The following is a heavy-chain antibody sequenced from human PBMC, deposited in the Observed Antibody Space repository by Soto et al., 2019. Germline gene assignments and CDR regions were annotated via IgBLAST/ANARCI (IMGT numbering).Heavy chain of an antibody. J-gene: IGHJ4*02. CDR1: GFTFSSYA. CDR3: AKRSSSSTFDY. D-gene: IGHD6-6*01. Sequence: EVQLLESGGGLVQPGESLRLSCAASGFTFSSYAMSWVRQAPGKGLEWVSVISGSDDSTYYADSVKGRFTISRDNSKNTLYLQMNSLGAEDTAVYSCAKRSSSSTFDYWGQGTLVTVSS. CDR2: ISGSDDST. V-gene: IGHV3-23*01.